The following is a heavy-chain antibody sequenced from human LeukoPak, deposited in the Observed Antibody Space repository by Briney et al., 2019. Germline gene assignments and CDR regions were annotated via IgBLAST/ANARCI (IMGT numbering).Heavy chain of an antibody. D-gene: IGHD3-10*01. CDR3: ARDSSRNSATTYYDALDM. J-gene: IGHJ3*02. V-gene: IGHV3-7*01. Sequence: GGSLRLSCAGSGFSFRRFWMTWVRQAPGRGLEWVANINGDGDGKRYADSVKDRFTISRDNARSLVFLQIHSLRDEDTALYYCARDSSRNSATTYYDALDMWGQGTMVTVSS. CDR1: GFSFRRFW. CDR2: INGDGDGK.